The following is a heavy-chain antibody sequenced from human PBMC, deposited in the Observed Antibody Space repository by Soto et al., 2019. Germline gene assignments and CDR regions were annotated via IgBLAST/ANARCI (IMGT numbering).Heavy chain of an antibody. J-gene: IGHJ5*02. CDR3: VRGGSNYAS. CDR1: GFTFSDSW. V-gene: IGHV3-7*01. CDR2: IKPDESEK. D-gene: IGHD4-4*01. Sequence: EVQLVESGGGLVQPGGALRLSGTASGFTFSDSWMTWVRQAPGNGLEWVARIKPDESEKKYADSVKGRFSISRDNAKNSMYLQMDSLRGEDTAVYYCVRGGSNYASWGQGTLVTVSA.